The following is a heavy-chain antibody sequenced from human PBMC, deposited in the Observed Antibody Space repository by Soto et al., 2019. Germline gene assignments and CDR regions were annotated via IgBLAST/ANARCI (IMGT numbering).Heavy chain of an antibody. V-gene: IGHV4-34*01. D-gene: IGHD3-3*01. CDR2: ISHGGGT. CDR3: GSRRSVSIFGVAQGGYN. J-gene: IGHJ4*02. CDR1: GGSFIGYY. Sequence: SETLSLTCAVYGGSFIGYYWTWIRQPPGKGLEWIGEISHGGGTRYNSSLKSRVTISVDTSKNQFSLKLSSVTAADTAVYYCGSRRSVSIFGVAQGGYNWGQGTVVTVSS.